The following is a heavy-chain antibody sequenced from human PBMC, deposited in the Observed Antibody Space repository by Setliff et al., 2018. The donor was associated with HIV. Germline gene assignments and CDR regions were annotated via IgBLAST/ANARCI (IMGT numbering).Heavy chain of an antibody. CDR2: IYYTGST. Sequence: SETLSLTCNVSGGSITGRIYYWSWIRQPPGKGLEWIAYIYYTGSTNYNPSLKSRVTISLDTSKNQFSLNVNSVTAADTAVYYCARSMRGYCSDTSCRTFDHWGQGTLVTVSS. J-gene: IGHJ4*02. CDR3: ARSMRGYCSDTSCRTFDH. CDR1: GGSITGRIYY. D-gene: IGHD2-2*01. V-gene: IGHV4-61*01.